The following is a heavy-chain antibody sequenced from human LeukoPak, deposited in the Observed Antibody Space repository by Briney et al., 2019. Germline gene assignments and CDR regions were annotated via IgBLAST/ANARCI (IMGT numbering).Heavy chain of an antibody. Sequence: SETLSLTCTVSSISSSNYYWGWIRQPPGKGLEWIGSIYYSGSTYYNPSLKSRLRISVDTSKNQFSLNLNSVTAADTAVYYCARERYYYIAGTYFRWFDPWGQGTLVTVSS. V-gene: IGHV4-39*07. J-gene: IGHJ5*02. D-gene: IGHD3-10*01. CDR1: SISSSNYY. CDR3: ARERYYYIAGTYFRWFDP. CDR2: IYYSGST.